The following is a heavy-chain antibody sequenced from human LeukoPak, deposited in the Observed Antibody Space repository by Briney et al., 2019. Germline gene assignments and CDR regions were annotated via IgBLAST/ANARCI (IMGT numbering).Heavy chain of an antibody. CDR2: ISGSGGNT. Sequence: QPGGSLRLSCAASGFTFSRNGMTWVRQAPGKGLGWVSAISGSGGNTYYADSVKGRFTISRDNSKNTLYLQMNSLRAEDTAVYYCAKVRARRGYYFDYWGQGTLVTVSS. D-gene: IGHD6-6*01. J-gene: IGHJ4*02. CDR3: AKVRARRGYYFDY. CDR1: GFTFSRNG. V-gene: IGHV3-23*01.